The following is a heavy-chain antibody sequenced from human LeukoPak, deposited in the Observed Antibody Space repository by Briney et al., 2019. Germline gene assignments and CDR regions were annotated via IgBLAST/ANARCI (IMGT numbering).Heavy chain of an antibody. D-gene: IGHD2-2*01. Sequence: SETLSLTCSVSGDSISRSSYWWGWIRQPPGKGLDWIGTINYIGSTYYNPSLESRVTISIDTPKNQFSLKLSPVTAADTAVYYCARVGIYCSSTNCFLANFDYWGQGTLVTVSS. CDR2: INYIGST. J-gene: IGHJ4*02. V-gene: IGHV4-39*01. CDR1: GDSISRSSYW. CDR3: ARVGIYCSSTNCFLANFDY.